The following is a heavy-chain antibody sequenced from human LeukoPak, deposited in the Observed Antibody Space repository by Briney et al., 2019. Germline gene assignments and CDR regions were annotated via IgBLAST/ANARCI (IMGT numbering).Heavy chain of an antibody. CDR3: ARSEYSSTWYGDYYYYYMDV. J-gene: IGHJ6*03. V-gene: IGHV3-74*01. D-gene: IGHD6-13*01. CDR2: INSDGSST. CDR1: GFTFSTFW. Sequence: GGSLRLSCAASGFTFSTFWMHWVRQAPGKGLVWVARINSDGSSTVFADSVKGRFTISRDNAKNTLYLQMNSLRADDTAVYYCARSEYSSTWYGDYYYYYMDVWGKGTTVAVSS.